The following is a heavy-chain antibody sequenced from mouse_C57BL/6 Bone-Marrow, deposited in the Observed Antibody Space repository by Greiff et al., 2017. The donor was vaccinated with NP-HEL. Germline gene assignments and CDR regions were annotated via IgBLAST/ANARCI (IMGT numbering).Heavy chain of an antibody. CDR2: ISNGGGST. J-gene: IGHJ2*01. CDR3: ASQGY. V-gene: IGHV5-12*01. Sequence: DVMLVESGGGLVQPGGSLKLSCAASGFTFSDYYMYWVRQTPEKRLEWVAYISNGGGSTYYPDTVKGRFTISRDNAKNTLYLQMSRLKSEDTAMYYCASQGYWGQGTTLTVSS. CDR1: GFTFSDYY.